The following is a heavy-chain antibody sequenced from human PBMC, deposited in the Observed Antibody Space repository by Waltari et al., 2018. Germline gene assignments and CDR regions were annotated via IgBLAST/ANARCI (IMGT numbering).Heavy chain of an antibody. Sequence: QVQLQESGPGLVKPSETLSLTCAVSGYSISSGYYWGWIRQPPGKGLEWIGSIYHSGGTYYNPTLKSRVTISVDTSKNQFSLKLSSVTAADTAGYYCARRAAIAATGPTYYMDVWGKGTTVTVSS. CDR3: ARRAAIAATGPTYYMDV. CDR1: GYSISSGYY. D-gene: IGHD6-13*01. V-gene: IGHV4-38-2*01. CDR2: IYHSGGT. J-gene: IGHJ6*03.